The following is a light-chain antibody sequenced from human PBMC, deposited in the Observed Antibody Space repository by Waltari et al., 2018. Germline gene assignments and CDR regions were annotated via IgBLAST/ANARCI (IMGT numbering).Light chain of an antibody. J-gene: IGKJ1*01. V-gene: IGKV4-1*01. CDR2: WAS. Sequence: DIVMTQSPDSLAVSLGERATINCKSSQSVLYRSNNKNYLAWYQQKPGQPPKMLIYWASTRESGVPDRFSGSGSGTDFTLTINSLQAEDVAVYYCQQYYGTPQWTFGQGTKVEIK. CDR3: QQYYGTPQWT. CDR1: QSVLYRSNNKNY.